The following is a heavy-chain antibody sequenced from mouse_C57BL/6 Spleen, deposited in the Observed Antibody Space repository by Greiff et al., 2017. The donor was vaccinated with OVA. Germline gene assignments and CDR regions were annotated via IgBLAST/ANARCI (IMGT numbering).Heavy chain of an antibody. CDR1: GYTFTSYW. CDR2: IYPGSGST. CDR3: AKARNYLFDT. J-gene: IGHJ2*01. Sequence: QVQLQQPGAELVKPGASVKMSCKASGYTFTSYWITWVKQRPGQGLEWIGDIYPGSGSTNYNEKFKSKATLTVDTSSSTAYMQLSSLTSVDSAGYYCAKARNYLFDTWGEGTTLTVSS. V-gene: IGHV1-55*01. D-gene: IGHD1-1*01.